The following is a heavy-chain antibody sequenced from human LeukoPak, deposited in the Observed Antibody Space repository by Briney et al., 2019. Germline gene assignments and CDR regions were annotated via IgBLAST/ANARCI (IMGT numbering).Heavy chain of an antibody. CDR1: GYTFTSYY. Sequence: ASVKVSCKASGYTFTSYYMHWVRQAPGQGLEWMGIINPSGGSTSYAQKFQGRVTMTRDTSTSTVYMELSSLRSEGTAVYYCARVRGTRTIFGVVTNWFDPWGQGTLVTVSS. CDR2: INPSGGST. CDR3: ARVRGTRTIFGVVTNWFDP. D-gene: IGHD3-3*01. V-gene: IGHV1-46*01. J-gene: IGHJ5*02.